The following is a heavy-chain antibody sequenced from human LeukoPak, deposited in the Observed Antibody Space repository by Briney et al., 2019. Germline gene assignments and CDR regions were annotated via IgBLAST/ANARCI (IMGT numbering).Heavy chain of an antibody. J-gene: IGHJ6*03. CDR1: GGTFSSYA. D-gene: IGHD3-22*01. Sequence: GASVKVSCKASGGTFSSYAISWVRQAPGQGLEWMGGIIPIFGTANYAQKFQGRVTITADESTSTAYMELSSLRSEDTAVYYCARDGVEYYYDSSGPLPGYYYYMDVWGKGTTVTVSS. V-gene: IGHV1-69*13. CDR3: ARDGVEYYYDSSGPLPGYYYYMDV. CDR2: IIPIFGTA.